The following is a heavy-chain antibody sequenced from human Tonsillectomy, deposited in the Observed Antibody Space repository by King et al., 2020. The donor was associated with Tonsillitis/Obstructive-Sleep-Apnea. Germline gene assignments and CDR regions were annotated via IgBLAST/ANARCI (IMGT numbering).Heavy chain of an antibody. V-gene: IGHV3-74*01. CDR1: GFTLSSYW. CDR3: ARDRPKEDYDFWSGYYTGIFDY. J-gene: IGHJ4*02. CDR2: INSVVSST. Sequence: VQLVESGGGLVQPGGSLRLSCAASGFTLSSYWMHWVRQAPGKGLVWVSRINSVVSSTSYADSVKGRFTNSRDNAKNTLYLQMNSLRAEDTAVYYCARDRPKEDYDFWSGYYTGIFDYWGQGTLVTVSS. D-gene: IGHD3-3*01.